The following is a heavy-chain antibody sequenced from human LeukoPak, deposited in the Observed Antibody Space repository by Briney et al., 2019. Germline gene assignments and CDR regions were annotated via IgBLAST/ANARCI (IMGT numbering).Heavy chain of an antibody. CDR3: ARGQYSGSWYGAFDI. D-gene: IGHD6-13*01. CDR2: IYQSGST. CDR1: GGSLSDYY. Sequence: SETLSLTCAVYGGSLSDYYWSWIRQPPGKGLEWVGEIYQSGSTNYNPSLKSRVTISVDTSKNQFSLKLTSVTAADTAVYYCARGQYSGSWYGAFDIWGQGTMVTVSS. V-gene: IGHV4-34*01. J-gene: IGHJ3*02.